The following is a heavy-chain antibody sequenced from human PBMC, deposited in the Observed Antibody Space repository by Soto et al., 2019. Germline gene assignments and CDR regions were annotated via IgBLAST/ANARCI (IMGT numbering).Heavy chain of an antibody. J-gene: IGHJ5*02. CDR1: GYRFTSYW. CDR2: IYPGDSDT. CDR3: AIRRAAVPAPGGYGSVVDT. D-gene: IGHD6-25*01. Sequence: PGESLKISCKGSGYRFTSYWISWVRQMPGKGLEWMGLIYPGDSDTRYSPSFQGQVTISADMTINTAYLQWSSLKASDSAMYYCAIRRAAVPAPGGYGSVVDTLGQGTQVTVSS. V-gene: IGHV5-51*01.